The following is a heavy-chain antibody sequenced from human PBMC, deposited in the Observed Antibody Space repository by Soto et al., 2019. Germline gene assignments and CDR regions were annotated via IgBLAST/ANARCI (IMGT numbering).Heavy chain of an antibody. CDR1: GFTFSSYA. D-gene: IGHD5-18*01. V-gene: IGHV3-23*01. CDR2: ISGSGGST. CDR3: AKGSRGYPLSYYYYGMDV. Sequence: GGSLRLSCAASGFTFSSYAMSWVRQAPGKGLEWVSAISGSGGSTYYADSVKGRFTISRDNSKNTLYLQMNSLRAEDTAVYYCAKGSRGYPLSYYYYGMDVWGQGTTVTVSS. J-gene: IGHJ6*02.